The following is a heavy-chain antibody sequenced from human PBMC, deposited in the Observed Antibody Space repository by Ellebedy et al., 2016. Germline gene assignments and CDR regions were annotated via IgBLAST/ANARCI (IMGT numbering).Heavy chain of an antibody. CDR3: ARDGSEWSRDV. J-gene: IGHJ4*02. D-gene: IGHD3-3*01. CDR2: IVFSGTAA. V-gene: IGHV3-21*01. Sequence: GGSLRLSXAASGFTFNVAGMTWVRQAPGKGLEWVATIVFSGTAAYYLDSVKGRFIISRDNVKNSVFLQMNSLRVEDTAVYYCARDGSEWSRDVWGQGTLVTVSS. CDR1: GFTFNVAG.